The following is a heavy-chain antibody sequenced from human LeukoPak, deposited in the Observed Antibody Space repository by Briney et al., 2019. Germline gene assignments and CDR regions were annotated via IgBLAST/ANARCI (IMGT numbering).Heavy chain of an antibody. Sequence: GASVNVSCKASGYTLTSYDINWVRQATGQGLEGMGWMNPNSGNKGYAQKFQGRVTMTRNTSISTAYMELSSLRSEDTAVYSCARGLLRRGTGFLGLNYYYYYVDVWGKGTTVTVSS. CDR2: MNPNSGNK. J-gene: IGHJ6*03. D-gene: IGHD2-15*01. CDR1: GYTLTSYD. V-gene: IGHV1-8*01. CDR3: ARGLLRRGTGFLGLNYYYYYVDV.